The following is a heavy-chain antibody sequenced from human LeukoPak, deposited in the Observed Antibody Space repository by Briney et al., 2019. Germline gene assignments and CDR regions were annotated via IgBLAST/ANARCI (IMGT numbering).Heavy chain of an antibody. D-gene: IGHD5/OR15-5a*01. CDR1: GGSISSSSYY. CDR2: IYYSGST. V-gene: IGHV4-39*07. Sequence: ETLSLTCTVSGGSISSSSYYWGWIRQPPGKGLEWIGSIYYSGSTYYNPSLKSRVTISLDTSKNQFSLKLNSVTAADTAMYFCARAGNSRSTGYYFDYWGQGTLVTVSS. CDR3: ARAGNSRSTGYYFDY. J-gene: IGHJ4*02.